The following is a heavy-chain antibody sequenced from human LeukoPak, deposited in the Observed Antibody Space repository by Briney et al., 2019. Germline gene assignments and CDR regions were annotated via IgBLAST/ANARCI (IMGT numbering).Heavy chain of an antibody. CDR1: GFSFSNYW. Sequence: GGSLRLSCAASGFSFSNYWMHWVRQAPGKGLVWVARINIEGSITTYADSVKGRFTISRDNAKNNLYLQMSSLRAEDTAVYYCVRTLGDAWGQGTMVTVSS. CDR3: VRTLGDA. V-gene: IGHV3-74*01. J-gene: IGHJ5*02. CDR2: INIEGSIT. D-gene: IGHD7-27*01.